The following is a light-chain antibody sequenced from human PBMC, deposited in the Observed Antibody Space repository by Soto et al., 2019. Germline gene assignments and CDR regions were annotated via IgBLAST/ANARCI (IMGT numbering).Light chain of an antibody. V-gene: IGKV3-11*01. CDR2: DAS. J-gene: IGKJ3*01. CDR1: QSVSSY. Sequence: EIVLTQSPATLSLSPGERATLSCRASQSVSSYLAWYQQKPGQAPRLLIYDASNRATGIPARFSGSGSGTDFTLPISSLEPEDFAVYYCQQWRTFGPGTKVDIK. CDR3: QQWRT.